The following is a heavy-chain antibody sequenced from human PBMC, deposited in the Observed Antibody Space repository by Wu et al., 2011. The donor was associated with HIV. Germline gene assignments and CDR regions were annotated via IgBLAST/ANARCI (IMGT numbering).Heavy chain of an antibody. CDR3: ARGYGGSHLDY. D-gene: IGHD4-23*01. V-gene: IGHV1-18*01. Sequence: QVQLVQSGGEVKKPGASVKVSCKTSGYTFSSYGVSWVRQAPGQGLEWMGWINTYNDNTNYANKVQGRVTMTTDTSTKTVYMELRNLRSDDTAVYYCARGYGGSHLDYWGQGTLVTVSS. J-gene: IGHJ4*02. CDR2: INTYNDNT. CDR1: GYTFSSYG.